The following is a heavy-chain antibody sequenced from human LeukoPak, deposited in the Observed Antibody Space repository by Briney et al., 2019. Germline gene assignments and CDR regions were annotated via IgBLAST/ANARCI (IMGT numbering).Heavy chain of an antibody. V-gene: IGHV3-23*01. CDR2: ISGSGGST. CDR3: AKRYGSGGFNWFDP. CDR1: GFTFSSYA. D-gene: IGHD6-19*01. J-gene: IGHJ5*02. Sequence: GGSLRLSCAASGFTFSSYAMSWVRQAPGKGLEWVSAISGSGGSTYYADSVKGRFTISRDNSKDTLYLQMNSLRAEDTAVYYCAKRYGSGGFNWFDPWGQGTLVIVSS.